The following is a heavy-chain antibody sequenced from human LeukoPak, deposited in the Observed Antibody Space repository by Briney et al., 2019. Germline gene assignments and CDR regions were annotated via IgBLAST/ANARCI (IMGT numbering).Heavy chain of an antibody. D-gene: IGHD2-2*01. V-gene: IGHV3-7*01. CDR1: GFSFSSYW. J-gene: IGHJ4*02. CDR2: IKQDGTEK. CDR3: ARAYQLLFVDTHFDY. Sequence: GGSLRLSCAASGFSFSSYWMSWVRQAPGKGLEWVADIKQDGTEKYYVDSVKGRFTISRDNAKKSLYLQMNSLRAEDTAVYYCARAYQLLFVDTHFDYWGQGTLVTVPS.